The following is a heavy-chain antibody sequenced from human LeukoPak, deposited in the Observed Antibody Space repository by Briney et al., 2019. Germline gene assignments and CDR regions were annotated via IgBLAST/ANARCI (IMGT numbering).Heavy chain of an antibody. J-gene: IGHJ4*02. V-gene: IGHV1-69*04. D-gene: IGHD2-15*01. CDR3: AREGPGARERWWGGGSDDVEASKPYDY. CDR2: IVPILGIA. Sequence: SVKVSCKASGGTFSSYAISWVRQAPGQGLEWMGRIVPILGIANYAQKFQGRVTITADKSTSTAYMELSSLGSEDTAVYYCAREGPGARERWWGGGSDDVEASKPYDYWGQGTLVTVSS. CDR1: GGTFSSYA.